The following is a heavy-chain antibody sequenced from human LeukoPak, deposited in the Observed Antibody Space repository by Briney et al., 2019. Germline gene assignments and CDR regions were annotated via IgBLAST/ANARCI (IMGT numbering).Heavy chain of an antibody. D-gene: IGHD3-10*01. Sequence: GGSLRLSCAASGFTFSNYAMAWVRQAPGRGLEWVSTIGNTGGSTYYADSVKGRFTISRDNSKNTLYLQMNSLRAEDTAVYYCAVNSNRFGELEDFKKYYYYYYMDVWGKGTTVTVSS. CDR1: GFTFSNYA. CDR3: AVNSNRFGELEDFKKYYYYYYMDV. CDR2: IGNTGGST. V-gene: IGHV3-23*01. J-gene: IGHJ6*03.